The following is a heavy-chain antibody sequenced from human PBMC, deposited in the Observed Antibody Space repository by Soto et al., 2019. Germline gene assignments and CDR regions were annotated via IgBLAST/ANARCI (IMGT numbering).Heavy chain of an antibody. CDR1: GCTVSSNG. D-gene: IGHD3-22*01. CDR2: ISIGSSTI. J-gene: IGHJ4*02. CDR3: ARDWGVYDSDIRTHIPHLDS. Sequence: EVQLVESGGGLVQPGGYLRLSCEASGCTVSSNGMNGVRQAPGKGLEWVSFISIGSSTINYADSVRGRFTISRDNAKNSLYLQMNSLRDEDTAVYYCARDWGVYDSDIRTHIPHLDSWGQGTLVTVSS. V-gene: IGHV3-48*02.